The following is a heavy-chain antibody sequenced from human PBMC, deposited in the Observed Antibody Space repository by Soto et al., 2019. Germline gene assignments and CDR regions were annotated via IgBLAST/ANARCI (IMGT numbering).Heavy chain of an antibody. CDR3: ASAWFGELKYFDS. CDR2: IRNKANSYTT. CDR1: GFTFSDHY. V-gene: IGHV3-72*01. D-gene: IGHD3-10*01. Sequence: EVQLVESGGGLVQPGGSLRLSCAASGFTFSDHYMEWVRQAPGKGLEWVGRIRNKANSYTTAYCASVKRRFTISRDDSKNSLSLQMNSLKTEDTAVYYCASAWFGELKYFDSWGQGTLVTVSS. J-gene: IGHJ4*02.